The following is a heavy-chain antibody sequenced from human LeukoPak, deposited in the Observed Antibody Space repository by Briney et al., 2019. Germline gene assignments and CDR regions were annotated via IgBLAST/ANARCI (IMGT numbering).Heavy chain of an antibody. V-gene: IGHV4-39*01. J-gene: IGHJ4*02. Sequence: SETLSLTCTVSGGSISSSGYYWGWIRQPPGKGLEWIGSIYYSGSTYYNPSLKSRVTISVDTSKNQFSLKLSSVTAADTALYYCARHRLHEPFRYWGQGTLVTASS. CDR2: IYYSGST. D-gene: IGHD5-18*01. CDR1: GGSISSSGYY. CDR3: ARHRLHEPFRY.